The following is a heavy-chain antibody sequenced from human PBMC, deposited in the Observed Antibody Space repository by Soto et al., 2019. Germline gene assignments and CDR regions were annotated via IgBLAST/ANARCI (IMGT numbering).Heavy chain of an antibody. J-gene: IGHJ6*02. V-gene: IGHV3-30-3*01. CDR3: ARDPLPAAHYYYYGMDV. CDR1: GFTFSSYA. D-gene: IGHD2-2*01. Sequence: GGSLRLSCAASGFTFSSYAMHWVRQAPGKGLEWVAVISYDGSNKYYADSVEGRFTISRDNSKNTLYLQMNSLRAEDTAVYYCARDPLPAAHYYYYGMDVWGQGTTVTVSS. CDR2: ISYDGSNK.